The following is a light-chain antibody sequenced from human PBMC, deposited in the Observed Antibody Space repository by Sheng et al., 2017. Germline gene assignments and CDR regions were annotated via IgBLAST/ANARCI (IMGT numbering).Light chain of an antibody. CDR3: QQRSKWPLT. Sequence: EIVMTQSPGTLSVSPGERATLSCRASQSVSSNLAWYQQKPGQAPRLLIYGASTRATGIPARFSGSGSGTDFTLTISSLETEDFAVYYCQQRSKWPLTFGGGTKVEI. CDR2: GAS. V-gene: IGKV3-15*01. J-gene: IGKJ4*01. CDR1: QSVSSN.